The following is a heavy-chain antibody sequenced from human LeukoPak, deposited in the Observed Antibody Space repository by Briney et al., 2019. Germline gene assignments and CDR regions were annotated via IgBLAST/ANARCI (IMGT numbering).Heavy chain of an antibody. Sequence: GGSLRLSCAASAFAFSTYTLSWVRQAPGKGLEWVSSISSTSSYIYYADSVKGRFTISRDNAKNSLYLQMNSLRAEDTAVYYCARDLGDYYGMDVWGQGTTVTVSS. J-gene: IGHJ6*02. CDR3: ARDLGDYYGMDV. CDR1: AFAFSTYT. CDR2: ISSTSSYI. D-gene: IGHD3-10*01. V-gene: IGHV3-21*01.